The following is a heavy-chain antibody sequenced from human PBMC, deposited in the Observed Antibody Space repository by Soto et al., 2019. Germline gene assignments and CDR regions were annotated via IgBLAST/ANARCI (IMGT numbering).Heavy chain of an antibody. CDR1: GFTFSSYS. CDR3: ARDLYLTADAFDI. Sequence: GGALRLSCAASGFTFSSYSMNWVRQAPGKGLEWVSSISSSSSYIYYADSVKGRFTISRDNAKNSLYLQMNSLRAEDTAVYYCARDLYLTADAFDIWGQGTMVTVSS. V-gene: IGHV3-21*01. J-gene: IGHJ3*02. CDR2: ISSSSSYI. D-gene: IGHD3-9*01.